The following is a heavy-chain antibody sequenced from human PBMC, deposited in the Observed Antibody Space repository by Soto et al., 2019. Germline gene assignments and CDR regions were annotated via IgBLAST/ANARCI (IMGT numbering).Heavy chain of an antibody. J-gene: IGHJ6*01. V-gene: IGHV3-30-3*01. CDR1: GFTFSSYA. CDR3: ARDKVLYYYDSSGYSPYYYYGMDV. D-gene: IGHD3-22*01. CDR2: ISYDGSNK. Sequence: QVQLVESGGGVVQPGRSLRLSCAASGFTFSSYATHWVRQAPGKGLEWVAVISYDGSNKYYADSVKGRFTISRDNSKNTLYLQMNSLRAEDTAVYYCARDKVLYYYDSSGYSPYYYYGMDVW.